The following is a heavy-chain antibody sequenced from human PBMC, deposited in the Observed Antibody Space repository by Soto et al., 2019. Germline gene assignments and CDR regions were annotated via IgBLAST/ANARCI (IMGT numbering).Heavy chain of an antibody. J-gene: IGHJ3*02. CDR2: INAGNGNT. V-gene: IGHV1-3*01. D-gene: IGHD3-16*01. CDR1: GYTFTSYA. Sequence: GASVKVFCKASGYTFTSYAMHWVRQAPGQRLEWMGWINAGNGNTKYSQKFQGRVTITRDTSASTAYVELSSLRSEDTAVYYCARSPTFGGFDIWGQGTMVTVS. CDR3: ARSPTFGGFDI.